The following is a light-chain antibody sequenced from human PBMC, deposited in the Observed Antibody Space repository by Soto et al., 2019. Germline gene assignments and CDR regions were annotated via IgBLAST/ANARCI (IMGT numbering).Light chain of an antibody. J-gene: IGLJ2*01. CDR1: SADVGAYNY. CDR2: DVV. CDR3: SSYTRSSTLV. V-gene: IGLV2-14*01. Sequence: QSALTQPASVSGSPGQSITISCTGTSADVGAYNYVSWYQQNPGKAPQLMIFDVVLRPSGVSGRFSGSKSGHTASLTISGLQAEDEADYYCSSYTRSSTLVFGGGTKVTVL.